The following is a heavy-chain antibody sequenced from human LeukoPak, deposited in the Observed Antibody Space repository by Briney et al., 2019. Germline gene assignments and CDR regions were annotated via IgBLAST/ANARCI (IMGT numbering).Heavy chain of an antibody. D-gene: IGHD5-18*01. Sequence: SETLSLTCAVYGGSFSGYYWSWIRQPPGKGLEWIGEINHSGSTNYNPSLKSRVTISVDTSKNQFSLKLSSVTAADTAVYYCARMPDTAMVMLRWFDPWGQGTLVTVSS. CDR3: ARMPDTAMVMLRWFDP. J-gene: IGHJ5*02. CDR1: GGSFSGYY. V-gene: IGHV4-34*01. CDR2: INHSGST.